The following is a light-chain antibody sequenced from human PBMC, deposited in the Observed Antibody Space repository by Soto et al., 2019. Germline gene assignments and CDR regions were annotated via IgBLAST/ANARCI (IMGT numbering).Light chain of an antibody. V-gene: IGKV3D-11*01. J-gene: IGKJ5*01. Sequence: EIVLTQSPATLSLSPGERATLSCRASQGVSSYLAWYQQKPGQAPRLLIYDASNRATGIPARFSGSGPGTDFTLTISSLEPEDFEVYYCQQRSNWHSITFGQGTRLEIK. CDR2: DAS. CDR3: QQRSNWHSIT. CDR1: QGVSSY.